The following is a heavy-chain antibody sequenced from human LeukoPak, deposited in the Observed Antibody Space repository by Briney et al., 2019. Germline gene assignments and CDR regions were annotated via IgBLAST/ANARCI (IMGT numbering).Heavy chain of an antibody. J-gene: IGHJ4*02. D-gene: IGHD1-7*01. CDR1: GFTFSSYA. V-gene: IGHV3-23*01. Sequence: GGPLRLSCAASGFTFSSYAMSWVRQAPGKGLEWVSAISGSGGSTYYADSVKGRFTISRDNSKNTLYLQMNSLRAEDTAVYYCARDLLGNYQADFDYWGQGTLVTVSS. CDR3: ARDLLGNYQADFDY. CDR2: ISGSGGST.